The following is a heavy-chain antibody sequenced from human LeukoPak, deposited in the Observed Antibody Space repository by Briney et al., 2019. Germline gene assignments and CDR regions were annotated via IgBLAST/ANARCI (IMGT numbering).Heavy chain of an antibody. D-gene: IGHD1-26*01. CDR3: AADIGWELPIPNWYFDL. CDR2: ISAYNGNT. J-gene: IGHJ2*01. CDR1: GYTFTSYG. Sequence: ASVKVSCKASGYTFTSYGISWVRQAPGQGLEWMGWISAYNGNTNYAQKLQGRVTMTTDTSTSTAYMELRSLRSEDTAVYYCAADIGWELPIPNWYFDLWGRGTLVTVSS. V-gene: IGHV1-18*01.